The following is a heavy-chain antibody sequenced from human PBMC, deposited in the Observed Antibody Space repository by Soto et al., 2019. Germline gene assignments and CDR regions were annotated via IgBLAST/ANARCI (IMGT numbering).Heavy chain of an antibody. CDR1: GGSISSYS. J-gene: IGHJ4*02. CDR3: ARSPNLAYCGGDCSSRFDF. D-gene: IGHD2-21*02. CDR2: IYYSGST. V-gene: IGHV4-59*01. Sequence: PSETLSLTCTVSGGSISSYSWSWIRQPPGKGLEWIGYIYYSGSTNYNPYNPSLKSRVAISVDTSKNQFSLKLSSVTAADTAVYYCARSPNLAYCGGDCSSRFDFWGQGTLVTVSS.